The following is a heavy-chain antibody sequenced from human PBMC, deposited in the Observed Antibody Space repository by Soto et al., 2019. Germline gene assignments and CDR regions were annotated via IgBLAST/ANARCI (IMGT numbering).Heavy chain of an antibody. Sequence: SVKVSCKASGGTFSSYAISWVRQAPGQGLEWMGGIIPIFGTANYAQKFQGRVTITADESTSTAYMELSSLRSEDTAVYYCARAMGAARPTYYYYGMDVCGQGTTVTVSS. V-gene: IGHV1-69*13. CDR1: GGTFSSYA. D-gene: IGHD3-16*01. J-gene: IGHJ6*02. CDR2: IIPIFGTA. CDR3: ARAMGAARPTYYYYGMDV.